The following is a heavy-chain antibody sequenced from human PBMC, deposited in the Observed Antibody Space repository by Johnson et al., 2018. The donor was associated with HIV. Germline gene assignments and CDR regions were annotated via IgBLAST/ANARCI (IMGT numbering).Heavy chain of an antibody. CDR1: GFTFSSYW. V-gene: IGHV3-7*01. D-gene: IGHD2-21*01. Sequence: MQLVESGGGLIQPGGSLRLSCAASGFTFSSYWMTWVRQAPGKGLEWVANIKQDGSEKYYADSVKGRFTISRDNSKNTLYLQMNSLRGEDTAVYHCAKEGYSASFDIWGQGTMVTVSS. CDR2: IKQDGSEK. CDR3: AKEGYSASFDI. J-gene: IGHJ3*02.